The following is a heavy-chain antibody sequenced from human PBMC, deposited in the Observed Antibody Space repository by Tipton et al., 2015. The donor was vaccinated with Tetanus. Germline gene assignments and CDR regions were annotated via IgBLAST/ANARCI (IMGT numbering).Heavy chain of an antibody. D-gene: IGHD1-26*01. Sequence: GLVKPSQTLSLTCTVSGGSISSGGYYWSWIRQHPGKGLEWIGDIYYSGGTYYNPSLKSRVTLSGDTSKNQFSLKLNSVTAADTAVYYCARDQARGARGWNYFDYWGQGTLVTVSS. CDR1: GGSISSGGYY. J-gene: IGHJ4*02. V-gene: IGHV4-31*03. CDR3: ARDQARGARGWNYFDY. CDR2: IYYSGGT.